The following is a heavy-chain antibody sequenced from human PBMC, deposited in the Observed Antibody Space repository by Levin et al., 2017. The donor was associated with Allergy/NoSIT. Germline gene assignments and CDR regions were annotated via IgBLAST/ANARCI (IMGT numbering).Heavy chain of an antibody. J-gene: IGHJ4*02. CDR2: IYYSGST. CDR3: ARYSLAAAGIVY. CDR1: GGSISSGDYY. Sequence: LRLSCTVSGGSISSGDYYWSWIRQPPGKGLEWIGYIYYSGSTYYNPSLKSRVTISVDTSKNQFSLKLSSVTAADTAVYYCARYSLAAAGIVYWGQGTLVTVSS. V-gene: IGHV4-30-4*01. D-gene: IGHD6-13*01.